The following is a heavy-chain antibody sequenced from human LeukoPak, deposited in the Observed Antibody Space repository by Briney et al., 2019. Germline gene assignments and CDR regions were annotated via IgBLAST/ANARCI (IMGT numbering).Heavy chain of an antibody. Sequence: GGSLRLSCAASGFTFSSYGMHWVRQAPGKGLEWVAVIWYDGSNKYYADSVKGRLTISRDNSKNTLYLQMNSLRAEDTAVYYCARVLGDVDTAMAFDYWGQGTLVTVSS. CDR3: ARVLGDVDTAMAFDY. CDR2: IWYDGSNK. CDR1: GFTFSSYG. J-gene: IGHJ4*02. V-gene: IGHV3-33*01. D-gene: IGHD5-18*01.